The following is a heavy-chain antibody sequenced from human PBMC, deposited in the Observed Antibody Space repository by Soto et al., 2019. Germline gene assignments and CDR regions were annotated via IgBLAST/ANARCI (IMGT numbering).Heavy chain of an antibody. J-gene: IGHJ4*02. CDR1: GDTFSRYA. CDR2: IIPIFGTA. Sequence: SVNLACKAAGDTFSRYAISWVRQAPGKGLEWMGGIIPIFGTANYAQKFQGRVTITADKSTSTAYMELSSLRSEDTAVYYCASRYYYDSSGYYSYFDYWGQGTLVTVS. D-gene: IGHD3-22*01. CDR3: ASRYYYDSSGYYSYFDY. V-gene: IGHV1-69*06.